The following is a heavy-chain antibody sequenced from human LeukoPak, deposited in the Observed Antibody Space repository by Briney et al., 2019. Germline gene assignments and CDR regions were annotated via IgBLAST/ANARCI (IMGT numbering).Heavy chain of an antibody. CDR3: ASDYVDTAMVRGDYFDY. CDR2: INPNSGGT. CDR1: GYTFTGYY. J-gene: IGHJ4*02. Sequence: ASVNVSCKASGYTFTGYYMHWVRQAPGQGLEWMGWINPNSGGTNYAQKFQGRVTMTRDTSISTAYMELSRLRSDDTAVYYCASDYVDTAMVRGDYFDYWGQGTLVTVSS. D-gene: IGHD5-18*01. V-gene: IGHV1-2*02.